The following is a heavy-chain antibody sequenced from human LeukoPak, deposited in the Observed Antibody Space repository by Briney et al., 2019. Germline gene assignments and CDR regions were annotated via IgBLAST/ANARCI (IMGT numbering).Heavy chain of an antibody. CDR3: AADCSSTSCYSEFAFDI. Sequence: SETLSLTCTVSGGSISSYYWSWIRQPPGKGLGWIGYIYYSGSTNYNPSLKSRVTISVDTSKNQFSLKLSSVTAADTAVYYCAADCSSTSCYSEFAFDIWGQGTMVTVSS. CDR2: IYYSGST. J-gene: IGHJ3*02. CDR1: GGSISSYY. D-gene: IGHD2-2*01. V-gene: IGHV4-59*01.